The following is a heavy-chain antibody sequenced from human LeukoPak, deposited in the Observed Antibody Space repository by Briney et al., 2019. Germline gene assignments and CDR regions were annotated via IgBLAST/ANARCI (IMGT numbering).Heavy chain of an antibody. CDR3: ARNQDRYCSSTSCYQLGY. V-gene: IGHV3-11*06. CDR1: GFAFSDYY. J-gene: IGHJ4*02. Sequence: PGGSLRLSCAASGFAFSDYYMNWIRQAPGKGLEWVSYISSSSSYTNYADSVKGRFTISRDNAKNSLYLQMNSLRAEDTAVYYCARNQDRYCSSTSCYQLGYWGQGTLVTVSS. D-gene: IGHD2-2*01. CDR2: ISSSSSYT.